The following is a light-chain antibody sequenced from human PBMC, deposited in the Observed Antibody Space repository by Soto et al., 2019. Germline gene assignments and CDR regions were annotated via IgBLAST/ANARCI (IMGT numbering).Light chain of an antibody. CDR2: AAS. CDR1: QIISSY. Sequence: DIQMTQSPSSLSASVGDRVTITCRASQIISSYLNWYQQKPGKAPKLLIYAASSLQSGVPSRFSGSASGTDFTLTISSLQPEDFATYYCQQSYSTPFTLGPGTKVDIK. J-gene: IGKJ3*01. V-gene: IGKV1-39*01. CDR3: QQSYSTPFT.